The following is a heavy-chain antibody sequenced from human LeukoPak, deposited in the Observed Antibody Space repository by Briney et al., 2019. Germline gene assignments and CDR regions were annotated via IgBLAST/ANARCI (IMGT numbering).Heavy chain of an antibody. CDR1: GGSISSSSYY. CDR2: IYYSGST. CDR3: ARGGPASVFYDILTGYPFDY. D-gene: IGHD3-9*01. V-gene: IGHV4-39*07. Sequence: PSETLSLTCTVSGGSISSSSYYWGWIRQPPGKGLEWIGSIYYSGSTYYNPSLKSRVTISVDTSKNQFSLKLSSVTAADTAVYYCARGGPASVFYDILTGYPFDYWGQGTLVTVSS. J-gene: IGHJ4*02.